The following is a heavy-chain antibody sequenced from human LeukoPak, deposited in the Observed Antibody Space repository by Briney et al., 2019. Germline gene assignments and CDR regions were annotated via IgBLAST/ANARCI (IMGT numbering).Heavy chain of an antibody. CDR2: IKQGESER. CDR1: GXTFSKYA. V-gene: IGHV3-7*04. Sequence: GGSLRLSWAASGXTFSKYAMTWVRQAPGKGLEWVASIKQGESERYYVDSVNGRFTISRDNAKNSLYLQMNSLRAEDTAVYYCARGDNSAFDIWGQGTMVTVSS. J-gene: IGHJ3*02. D-gene: IGHD3-22*01. CDR3: ARGDNSAFDI.